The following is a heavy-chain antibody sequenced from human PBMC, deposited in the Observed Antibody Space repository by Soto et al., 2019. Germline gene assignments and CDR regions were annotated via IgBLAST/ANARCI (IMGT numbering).Heavy chain of an antibody. V-gene: IGHV1-69*01. J-gene: IGHJ6*02. Sequence: QVQLVQSGAEVKKPGSSVKVSCKASGGTFSSYAISWVRQAPGQGLEWMGGIIPIFGTANYAQKFQGRVTITADESTSTAYVALSRLRSEDTAVYYCTRDIVVVPAAIRGDYYYYGMDVWGQGTTVPVSS. CDR2: IIPIFGTA. D-gene: IGHD2-2*02. CDR3: TRDIVVVPAAIRGDYYYYGMDV. CDR1: GGTFSSYA.